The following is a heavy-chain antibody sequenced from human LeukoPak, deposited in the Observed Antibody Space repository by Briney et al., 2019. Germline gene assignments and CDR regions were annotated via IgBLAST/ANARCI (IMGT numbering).Heavy chain of an antibody. CDR2: IIPIFGTA. Sequence: SVKVSCKASGGTLSSYTISWVRQAPGQGLEWMGGIIPIFGTANYAQKFQGRVTITTDESTSTAYMELSSLRSEDTAVYYCASLLWFGVNDMDVWGKGTTVTVSS. V-gene: IGHV1-69*05. CDR1: GGTLSSYT. D-gene: IGHD3-10*01. CDR3: ASLLWFGVNDMDV. J-gene: IGHJ6*03.